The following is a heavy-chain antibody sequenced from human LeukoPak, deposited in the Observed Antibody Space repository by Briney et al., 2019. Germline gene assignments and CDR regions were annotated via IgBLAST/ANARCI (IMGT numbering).Heavy chain of an antibody. D-gene: IGHD2-2*02. J-gene: IGHJ5*02. CDR1: GGSFSGYY. CDR3: ARHVGCSSTSCYTGWFDP. CDR2: INHSGST. Sequence: SETLSLTCAVYGGSFSGYYWSWIRQPPGKGLEWIGEINHSGSTNYNPSLKSRVTISVDTSKSQFSLKLSSVTAADTAVYYCARHVGCSSTSCYTGWFDPWGQGTLVTVSS. V-gene: IGHV4-34*01.